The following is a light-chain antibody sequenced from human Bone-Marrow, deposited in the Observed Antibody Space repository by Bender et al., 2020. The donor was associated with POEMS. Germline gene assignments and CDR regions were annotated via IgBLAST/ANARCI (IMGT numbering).Light chain of an antibody. CDR1: RLNIGSNS. CDR2: SNN. V-gene: IGLV1-44*01. CDR3: AAWDDRMNGLWV. J-gene: IGLJ3*02. Sequence: QAVLTQPPSASGAPGQGVTISCSGDRLNIGSNSVNWYRQIPGDAPKLLIYSNNKRPSGVADRFSGSKSGTSASLTISELQSEDEAEYHCAAWDDRMNGLWVFGGGTKLTVL.